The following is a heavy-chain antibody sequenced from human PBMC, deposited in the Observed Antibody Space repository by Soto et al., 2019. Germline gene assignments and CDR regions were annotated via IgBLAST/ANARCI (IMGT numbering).Heavy chain of an antibody. V-gene: IGHV1-18*04. CDR1: GYTFTSYG. CDR3: ARDELYYYDSSGSYFADDY. CDR2: ISAYNGNT. J-gene: IGHJ4*02. D-gene: IGHD3-22*01. Sequence: ASVKVSCKASGYTFTSYGISWVRQAPGQGLEWMGWISAYNGNTNYAQKLQGRVTMTTDTSTSTAYMELTSLRSDDTAVYYCARDELYYYDSSGSYFADDYWGQGTLVTVSS.